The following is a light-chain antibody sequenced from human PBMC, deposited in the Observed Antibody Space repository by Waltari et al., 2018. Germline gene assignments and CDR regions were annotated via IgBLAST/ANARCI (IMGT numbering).Light chain of an antibody. J-gene: IGKJ2*01. CDR2: WAS. CDR3: QQYYSRYT. Sequence: DIVMTQSPDSLAVSLGERATINCKSSQSVLHSSNNKNYLAWYQQKPGQSPKLLIYWASTRESGVPDRFSGSGSGTDFTLTISSLQAEDVAVYYCQQYYSRYTFGQGTKLEIK. V-gene: IGKV4-1*01. CDR1: QSVLHSSNNKNY.